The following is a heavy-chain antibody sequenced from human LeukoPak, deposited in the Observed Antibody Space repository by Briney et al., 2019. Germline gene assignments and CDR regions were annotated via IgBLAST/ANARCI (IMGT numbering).Heavy chain of an antibody. CDR2: ISWNSGSI. Sequence: GGSLRLSCAAPGFTFDDYAMHWVRQAPGKGLEWVSGISWNSGSIGYADSVKGRFTISRDNAKNSLYLQMNSLRAEDTALYYCAKDMGDSYGYLWAFDIWGQGTMVTVSS. J-gene: IGHJ3*02. V-gene: IGHV3-9*01. CDR3: AKDMGDSYGYLWAFDI. D-gene: IGHD5-18*01. CDR1: GFTFDDYA.